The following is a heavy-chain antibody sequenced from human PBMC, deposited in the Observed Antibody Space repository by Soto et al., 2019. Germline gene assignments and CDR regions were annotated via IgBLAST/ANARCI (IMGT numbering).Heavy chain of an antibody. CDR1: GFTLSSYE. V-gene: IGHV3-48*03. CDR3: ARGSVASTYYDILTGPPYFDY. CDR2: ISSSGSTI. J-gene: IGHJ4*02. Sequence: GGSLRLSCAASGFTLSSYEMNWVRQAPGKGLEWVSYISSSGSTIYYADSVKGRFTISRDNAKNSLYLQMNSLRAEDTAVYYCARGSVASTYYDILTGPPYFDYWGQGTLVTVS. D-gene: IGHD3-9*01.